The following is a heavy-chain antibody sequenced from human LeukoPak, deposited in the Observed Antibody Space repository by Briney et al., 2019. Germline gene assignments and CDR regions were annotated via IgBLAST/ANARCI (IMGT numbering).Heavy chain of an antibody. CDR1: GYTFTSYA. CDR2: INAGNGNT. CDR3: ARDARTYYYDSSGLDY. J-gene: IGHJ4*02. V-gene: IGHV1-3*03. D-gene: IGHD3-22*01. Sequence: ASVKVSCKASGYTFTSYAMHWVRQAPGQRLEWMGWINAGNGNTKYSQEFQGRVTITRDTSASTAYMELSSLRSEDMAVYYCARDARTYYYDSSGLDYWGQGTLVTVSS.